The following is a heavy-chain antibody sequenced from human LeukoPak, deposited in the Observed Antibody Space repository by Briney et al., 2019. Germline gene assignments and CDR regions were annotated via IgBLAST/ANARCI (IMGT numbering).Heavy chain of an antibody. CDR2: IYYSGST. V-gene: IGHV4-59*08. J-gene: IGHJ4*02. CDR1: GGSISSHY. CDR3: ARHQNYYDSSGYYPGGFDY. Sequence: SETLSLTCTVSGGSISSHYWSWIRQPPGKGLEWIGYIYYSGSTNYNPSLKSRVTISVDTSKNQFSLKLSSVTAADTAVYYCARHQNYYDSSGYYPGGFDYWGQGTLVTVSS. D-gene: IGHD3-22*01.